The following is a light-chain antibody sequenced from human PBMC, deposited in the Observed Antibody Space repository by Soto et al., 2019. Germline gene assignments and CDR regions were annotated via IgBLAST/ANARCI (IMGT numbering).Light chain of an antibody. CDR1: SSDGGAYNY. CDR2: EVS. CDR3: SSYTSSSTLYV. V-gene: IGLV2-14*01. Sequence: QSVLTQPASVSGSPGQSITISCTGTSSDGGAYNYVSWYQHHPGKAPKLMIYEVSNRPSGVSNRFSGSKSGNTAPLTISGLQAEDEADYYCSSYTSSSTLYVFGTGTKLTVL. J-gene: IGLJ1*01.